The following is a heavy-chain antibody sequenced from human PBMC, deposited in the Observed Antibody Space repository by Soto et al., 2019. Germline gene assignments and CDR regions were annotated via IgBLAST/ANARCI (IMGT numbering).Heavy chain of an antibody. V-gene: IGHV1-2*04. CDR3: ARDRHGDYYYYGMDV. CDR1: AYTFTAYY. D-gene: IGHD4-17*01. CDR2: INPNSGGT. J-gene: IGHJ6*02. Sequence: GASVKVSCKASAYTFTAYYMHWVRQAPGQGLEWMGWINPNSGGTNYAQKFQGWVTMTRDTSISTAYMELSRLRSDDTAVYYCARDRHGDYYYYGMDVWGQGTTVTVSS.